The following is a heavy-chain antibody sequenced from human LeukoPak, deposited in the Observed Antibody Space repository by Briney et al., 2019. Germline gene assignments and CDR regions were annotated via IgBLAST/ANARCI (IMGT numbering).Heavy chain of an antibody. J-gene: IGHJ4*02. CDR1: GFTLRSYW. D-gene: IGHD6-19*01. V-gene: IGHV3-74*01. CDR2: INSDGSST. CDR3: ASQPIAVAGRARDY. Sequence: WGSLRLSCAASGFTLRSYWMPWVRQTPGKGLVWVSRINSDGSSTSYADSVKGRFTIPRDNAKNTLYLQMNSLRAEDTAVYYCASQPIAVAGRARDYWGQGTLVTVSS.